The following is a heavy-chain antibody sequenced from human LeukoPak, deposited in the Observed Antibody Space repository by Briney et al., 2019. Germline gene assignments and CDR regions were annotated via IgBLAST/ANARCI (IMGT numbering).Heavy chain of an antibody. D-gene: IGHD3-10*01. V-gene: IGHV3-11*03. J-gene: IGHJ5*02. CDR1: GFTFSDYY. CDR2: ISNSNNYT. CDR3: ARGVRGKIWFDP. Sequence: PGGSLRLSCAASGFTFSDYYMSWIRQAPGKGLEWVSYISNSNNYTNYADSMKGRFTISRDNAKNSLYLQMNSLRAKDTAVYYCARGVRGKIWFDPWGQGTLVTVSS.